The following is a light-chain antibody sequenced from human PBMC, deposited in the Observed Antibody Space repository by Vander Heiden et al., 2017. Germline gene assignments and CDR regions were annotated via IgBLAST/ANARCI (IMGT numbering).Light chain of an antibody. CDR1: QNVRSD. V-gene: IGKV3-15*01. J-gene: IGKJ2*01. CDR3: QQYSNLPRT. CDR2: DAS. Sequence: ELGITQSPATLSVSPGERATLSCRASQNVRSDLAWYQQKPGQAPRLLIYDASTRAPGIPARFSGSGSGTDFTLTISSLQFEDFVIYFCQQYSNLPRTFGQGTKLGI.